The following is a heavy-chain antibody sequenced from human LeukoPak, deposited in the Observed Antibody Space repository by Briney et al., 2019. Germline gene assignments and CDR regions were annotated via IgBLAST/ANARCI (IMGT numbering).Heavy chain of an antibody. D-gene: IGHD3-22*01. J-gene: IGHJ4*02. CDR2: IYYSGST. CDR1: GGSISSYY. CDR3: ARGSTYYYDSSGYYRGSFGFDY. Sequence: SETLSLTCTVSGGSISSYYWSWIRQPPGKGLEWIGYIYYSGSTNYNPSLKSRVTISVDTSKNQFSLKLSSVTAADTAVYYCARGSTYYYDSSGYYRGSFGFDYWGQGTLVTVSS. V-gene: IGHV4-59*01.